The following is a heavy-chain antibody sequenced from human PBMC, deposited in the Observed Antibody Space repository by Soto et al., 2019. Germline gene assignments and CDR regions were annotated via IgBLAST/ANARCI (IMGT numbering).Heavy chain of an antibody. CDR2: VGGSDDDK. CDR3: AKDATSFNGVWDLFDR. Sequence: EVQLLESGGGVVQPGGSLRLSCAASGFTFSDYAMSWVRQTPGKGLQWVSGVGGSDDDKHYADSVRGRFIVSRDNSKNTLYLQMNSLRADDTAIYYCAKDATSFNGVWDLFDRWGQGTEVTV. CDR1: GFTFSDYA. J-gene: IGHJ3*02. V-gene: IGHV3-23*01. D-gene: IGHD2-8*01.